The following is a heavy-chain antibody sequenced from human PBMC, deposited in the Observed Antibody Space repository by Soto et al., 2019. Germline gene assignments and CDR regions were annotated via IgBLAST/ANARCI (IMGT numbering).Heavy chain of an antibody. D-gene: IGHD3-22*01. CDR1: GFTXSSNY. J-gene: IGHJ1*01. V-gene: IGHV3-53*01. Sequence: EVQLVESGGGLIQPGGSLRLSCAXSGFTXSSNYMSWVRQAPGKGLEWVSVIYSGGSTYYADSVKGRFTISRDNSKNTLYLQMNSLRAEDXAVYYCXRDRVESGYPEYFQHWGQGTLVTVSS. CDR3: XRDRVESGYPEYFQH. CDR2: IYSGGST.